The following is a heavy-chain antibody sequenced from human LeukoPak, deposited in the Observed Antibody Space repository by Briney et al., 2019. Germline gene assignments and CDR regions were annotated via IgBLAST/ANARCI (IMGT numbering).Heavy chain of an antibody. V-gene: IGHV1-46*01. Sequence: ASVKVSCKASGYTFSSYYIYWVRQAPGQGLEWVGGINPSGGITTYAQKFQGRVTMTRDTSKSTVYMELSSLRSEDTAVYYCARDGARSDFDYWGQGTLVTVSS. CDR2: INPSGGIT. CDR1: GYTFSSYY. CDR3: ARDGARSDFDY. J-gene: IGHJ4*02. D-gene: IGHD3-3*01.